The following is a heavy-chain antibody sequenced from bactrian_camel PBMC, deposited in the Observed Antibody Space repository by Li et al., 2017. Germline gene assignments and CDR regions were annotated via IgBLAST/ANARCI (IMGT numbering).Heavy chain of an antibody. Sequence: QLVESGGGLVQPGGSLRLSCTASGFTFSSDDMSWVRQAPGKGLVWVSAINSGGGSTYYADSVKGRFTISQDNANNILYLEMSNLKPEDTAMYYCAAEDRSCISWSVPVLESYEFSHWGQGTQVTVS. CDR1: GFTFSSDD. J-gene: IGHJ4*01. CDR3: AAEDRSCISWSVPVLESYEFSH. V-gene: IGHV3S40*01. D-gene: IGHD3*01. CDR2: INSGGGST.